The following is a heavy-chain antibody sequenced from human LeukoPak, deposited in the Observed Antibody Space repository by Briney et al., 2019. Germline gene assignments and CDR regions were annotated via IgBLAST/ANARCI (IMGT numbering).Heavy chain of an antibody. CDR1: GFTFSSYA. J-gene: IGHJ4*02. D-gene: IGHD1-1*01. Sequence: GGSLRLSCAASGFTFSSYAMSCVRQAPGKGLEWVSAISGSGGSTYYADSVKGRFTISRGNSKNTLYLQMNSLRAEDTAVYYCAKAGIPDWKPIDYWGQGTLVTVSS. CDR2: ISGSGGST. V-gene: IGHV3-23*01. CDR3: AKAGIPDWKPIDY.